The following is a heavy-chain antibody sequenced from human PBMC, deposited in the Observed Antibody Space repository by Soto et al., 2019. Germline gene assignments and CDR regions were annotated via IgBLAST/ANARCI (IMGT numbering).Heavy chain of an antibody. J-gene: IGHJ4*02. V-gene: IGHV1-18*01. CDR1: GYTFTSYG. CDR3: ARERGNYAYGDY. D-gene: IGHD3-16*01. Sequence: QVQLVQSGAEVKKPGASVKVSCKASGYTFTSYGITWVRQAPGQGPEWVGWFNTYKGDTNYAQKFQGRVTRTTETSTSTASMELRSLRSDDTAVYYCARERGNYAYGDYWGQGTLVTVSS. CDR2: FNTYKGDT.